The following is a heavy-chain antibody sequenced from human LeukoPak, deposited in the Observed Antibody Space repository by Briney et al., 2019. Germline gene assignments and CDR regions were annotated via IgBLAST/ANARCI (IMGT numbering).Heavy chain of an antibody. Sequence: GGSLRLSCAASGFTFSSYGMHWVRQAPGKGLEWVPVISYDGSNKYYADSVKGRFTISRDNSKNTLYLQMNSLRAEDTAVYYCAKVRGSSWYYYYGMDVWGQGTTVTVSS. V-gene: IGHV3-30*18. D-gene: IGHD6-13*01. CDR1: GFTFSSYG. CDR3: AKVRGSSWYYYYGMDV. J-gene: IGHJ6*02. CDR2: ISYDGSNK.